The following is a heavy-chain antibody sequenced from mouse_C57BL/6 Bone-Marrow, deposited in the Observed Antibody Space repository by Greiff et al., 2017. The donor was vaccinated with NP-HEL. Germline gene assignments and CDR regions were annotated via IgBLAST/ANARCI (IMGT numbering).Heavy chain of an antibody. V-gene: IGHV1-85*01. Sequence: VQRVESGPELVKPGASVKLSCKASGYTFTSYDINWVKQRPGQGLEWIGWIYPRDGSTKYNEKFKGKATLTVDTSSSTAYMELHSLTSEDSAVYFWARELGYYYGSSYSYWGQGTLVTVSA. J-gene: IGHJ3*01. CDR3: ARELGYYYGSSYSY. CDR2: IYPRDGST. CDR1: GYTFTSYD. D-gene: IGHD1-1*01.